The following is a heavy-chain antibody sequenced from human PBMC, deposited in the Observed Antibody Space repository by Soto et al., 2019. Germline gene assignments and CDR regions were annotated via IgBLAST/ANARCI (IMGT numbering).Heavy chain of an antibody. Sequence: QLQLQESGPGLVKPSETLSLTCTVSGGSISSSSYYWGWIRQPPGKGLEWIGSIYYSGSTYYNPSLKSRVTISVDTSKNQFSLKLSSVTAADTAVYYCARQPYYDISGLFDYWGQGTLVTVSS. D-gene: IGHD3-9*01. CDR2: IYYSGST. CDR3: ARQPYYDISGLFDY. J-gene: IGHJ4*02. V-gene: IGHV4-39*01. CDR1: GGSISSSSYY.